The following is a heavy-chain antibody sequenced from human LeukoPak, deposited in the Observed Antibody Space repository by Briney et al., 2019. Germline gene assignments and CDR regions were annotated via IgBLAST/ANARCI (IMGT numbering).Heavy chain of an antibody. CDR2: IYSGGST. CDR1: GFAVSSNY. Sequence: PGGSLRLSCAASGFAVSSNYMSWVRQAPGKGLEWVSVIYSGGSTFYSDSMKGRFTISRDNSKNTLYLQMNSLRAEDTAVYYCARGRYSGYELGYWGQGTLVTVSS. CDR3: ARGRYSGYELGY. V-gene: IGHV3-66*01. J-gene: IGHJ4*02. D-gene: IGHD5-12*01.